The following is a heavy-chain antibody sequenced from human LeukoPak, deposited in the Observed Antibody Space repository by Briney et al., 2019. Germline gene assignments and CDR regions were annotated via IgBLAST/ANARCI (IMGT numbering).Heavy chain of an antibody. D-gene: IGHD6-13*01. V-gene: IGHV3-9*01. Sequence: PGGSLRLSCAASGFTFDDYAMHWVRHAPGKGLEWVSGISWNSGNIGYADSVKGRFTISRDNAKNSLYLQMNSLRAEDTALYYCARGDQYSSSWYPFDYWGQGTLVTVSS. CDR3: ARGDQYSSSWYPFDY. CDR2: ISWNSGNI. CDR1: GFTFDDYA. J-gene: IGHJ4*02.